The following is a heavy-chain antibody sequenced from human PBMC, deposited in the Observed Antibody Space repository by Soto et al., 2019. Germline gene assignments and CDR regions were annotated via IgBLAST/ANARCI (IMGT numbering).Heavy chain of an antibody. D-gene: IGHD1-1*01. CDR1: GGSVSGANYY. V-gene: IGHV4-34*01. CDR3: ARVERGTATTVVDAFDI. J-gene: IGHJ3*02. CDR2: ISHSGGT. Sequence: QVQLQQWGAGLLKPSETLSLTCAVYGGSVSGANYYWSWIRQPPGKGLEWIGEISHSGGTHFNPSLKSRVTISLDTSTNQFSLKMSSVTAADTALYYCARVERGTATTVVDAFDIWGPGTMVTVSS.